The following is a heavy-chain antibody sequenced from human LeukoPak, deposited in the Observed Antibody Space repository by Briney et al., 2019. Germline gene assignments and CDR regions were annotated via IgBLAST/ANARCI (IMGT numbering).Heavy chain of an antibody. CDR1: GASMSSYY. CDR2: IYSSGTT. Sequence: PSETLSLTCTVSGASMSSYYWSWIRQPAGKGLEWIGRIYSSGTTNYNPSLKSRVTMSVDTSKNQFSLRLSSVTAADTAVYYCAADYYSSGYWRVFDSWGQGTLVTVSS. CDR3: AADYYSSGYWRVFDS. D-gene: IGHD3-22*01. J-gene: IGHJ4*02. V-gene: IGHV4-4*07.